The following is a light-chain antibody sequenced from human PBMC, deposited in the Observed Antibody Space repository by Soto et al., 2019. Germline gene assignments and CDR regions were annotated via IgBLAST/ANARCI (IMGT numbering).Light chain of an antibody. Sequence: DVVMTQSPLSLPVTPGEPASISCRSSQSLLYSNGYNFLDWYLQKPGQSPQLMIYLGSNRASGAPDRFSGSGPGTYFTLNITRVEAEDVGLYYCMQARQLRTFGQGTKVDIK. CDR1: QSLLYSNGYNF. CDR3: MQARQLRT. J-gene: IGKJ1*01. CDR2: LGS. V-gene: IGKV2-28*01.